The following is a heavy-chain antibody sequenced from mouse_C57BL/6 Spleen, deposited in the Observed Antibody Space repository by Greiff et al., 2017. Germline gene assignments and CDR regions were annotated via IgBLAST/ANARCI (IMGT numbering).Heavy chain of an antibody. Sequence: EVQLQESGPELVKPGASVKIPCKASGYTFTDYNMDWVKQSHGKSLEWIGDINPNNGGTIYNQKFKGKAPLTVDKSSSTAYMELRSLTSEDTAVYYCAKEGTTVPWWYFDVWGTGTTVTVSS. J-gene: IGHJ1*03. CDR3: AKEGTTVPWWYFDV. CDR2: INPNNGGT. CDR1: GYTFTDYN. V-gene: IGHV1-18*01. D-gene: IGHD1-1*01.